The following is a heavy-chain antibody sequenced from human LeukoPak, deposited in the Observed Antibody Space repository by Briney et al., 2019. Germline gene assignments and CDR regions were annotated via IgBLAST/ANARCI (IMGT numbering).Heavy chain of an antibody. CDR3: ARDNRSSWPESDY. D-gene: IGHD6-13*01. V-gene: IGHV1-2*02. J-gene: IGHJ4*02. CDR1: GYTFTGYY. CDR2: INPNSGGT. Sequence: ASVKVSCKASGYTFTGYYMHWVRQAPGQGLEWMGWINPNSGGTNYAQKFQGRVTMTRDTSISTAYMELRSLRSDDTAVYYCARDNRSSWPESDYWGQGTLVTVSS.